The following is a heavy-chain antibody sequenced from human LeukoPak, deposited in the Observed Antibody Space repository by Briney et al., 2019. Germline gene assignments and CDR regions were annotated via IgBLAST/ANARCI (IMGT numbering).Heavy chain of an antibody. D-gene: IGHD4-17*01. CDR2: ISGSGGST. CDR1: GFTFSSYA. J-gene: IGHJ1*01. CDR3: GRDPNGDYIGAFDFQR. V-gene: IGHV3-23*01. Sequence: PGGSLRLSCAASGFTFSSYAMSWVRQAPGKGLEWVSAISGSGGSTYYADSVKGRFTISRDNSKNTLYLQMNSLRAEDTAIYYCGRDPNGDYIGAFDFQRWGQGTQVTVSS.